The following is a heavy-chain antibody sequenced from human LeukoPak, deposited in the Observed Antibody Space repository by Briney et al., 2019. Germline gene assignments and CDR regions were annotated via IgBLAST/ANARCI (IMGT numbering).Heavy chain of an antibody. CDR2: IWYDGSNK. CDR3: ARGPYYDFWSGCYPYPLPAFDI. Sequence: GGSLRLSCAASGFTFSSYGMHWVRQAPGKGLEWVAVIWYDGSNKYYADSVKGRFTISRDNSKNTLYLQMNSLRAEDTAVYYCARGPYYDFWSGCYPYPLPAFDIWGQGTMVTVSS. J-gene: IGHJ3*02. D-gene: IGHD3-3*01. CDR1: GFTFSSYG. V-gene: IGHV3-33*01.